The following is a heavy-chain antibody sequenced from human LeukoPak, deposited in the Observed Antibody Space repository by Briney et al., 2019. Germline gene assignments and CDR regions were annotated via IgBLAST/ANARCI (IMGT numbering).Heavy chain of an antibody. Sequence: TGGSLRLSCAASGFTFSSYSMNWVRQAPGKGLEWVSSISSSSYIYYADSVKGRFTISRDNAKNSLYLQMNSLRAEDTAVYYCARVSMVANFDYWGQGTLVTVSS. CDR2: ISSSSYI. D-gene: IGHD2-15*01. V-gene: IGHV3-21*01. J-gene: IGHJ4*02. CDR3: ARVSMVANFDY. CDR1: GFTFSSYS.